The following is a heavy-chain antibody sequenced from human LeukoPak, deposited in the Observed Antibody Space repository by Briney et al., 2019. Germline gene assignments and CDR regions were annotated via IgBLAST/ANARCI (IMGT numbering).Heavy chain of an antibody. J-gene: IGHJ4*02. CDR2: IYYSGST. D-gene: IGHD3-10*01. Sequence: SETLSLTCTVSGGSISSYYWSWIPQPPGKGLEWIGYIYYSGSTYYNPSLKSRVTISVDTSKNQFSLKLSSVAAADTAVYYCAIDYAMVRGVIILDYWDEGTLVTVFS. V-gene: IGHV4-59*12. CDR1: GGSISSYY. CDR3: AIDYAMVRGVIILDY.